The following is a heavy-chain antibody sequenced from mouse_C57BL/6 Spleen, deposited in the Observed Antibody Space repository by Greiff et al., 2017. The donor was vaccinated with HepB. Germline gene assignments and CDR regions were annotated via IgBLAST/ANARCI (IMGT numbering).Heavy chain of an antibody. CDR2: IDPETGGT. J-gene: IGHJ2*01. D-gene: IGHD1-1*01. CDR3: TRSHYYGSRVYYFDY. Sequence: VQLQQSGAELVRPGASVTLSCKASGYTFTDYEMHWVKQTPVHGLEWIGAIDPETGGTAYNQKFKGKAILTADKSSSTAYMELLSLKSEDSAVYYCTRSHYYGSRVYYFDYWGQGTTLTVSS. V-gene: IGHV1-15*01. CDR1: GYTFTDYE.